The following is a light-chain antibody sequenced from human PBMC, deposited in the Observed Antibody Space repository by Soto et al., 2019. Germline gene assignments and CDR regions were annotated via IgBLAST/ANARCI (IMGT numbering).Light chain of an antibody. Sequence: DTVMTQSPLSLPVPPGEPASISRRSSQSLLHSHGYNYLDWYLQKPGQPPQILIYLGSNRDSGVPDRFSGSGSGTDFTLKISRVEAEDVAVYYCMQALQNPITFGEGTRLEIK. V-gene: IGKV2-28*01. CDR1: QSLLHSHGYNY. CDR3: MQALQNPIT. J-gene: IGKJ5*01. CDR2: LGS.